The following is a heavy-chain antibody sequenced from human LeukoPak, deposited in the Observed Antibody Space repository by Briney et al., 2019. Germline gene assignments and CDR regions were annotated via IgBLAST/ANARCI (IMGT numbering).Heavy chain of an antibody. CDR3: ARGPTMKMDV. CDR2: ISNSGTTI. J-gene: IGHJ6*04. D-gene: IGHD3-22*01. CDR1: GFTFRTSG. Sequence: GGSLRLSCAASGFTFRTSGMNWVRQAPGKGLEWVSYISNSGTTISYAQSVKGRFTISRDNAKNSLYLQMNSLRAEDTAVYYCARGPTMKMDVWGKGTTVTVSS. V-gene: IGHV3-48*04.